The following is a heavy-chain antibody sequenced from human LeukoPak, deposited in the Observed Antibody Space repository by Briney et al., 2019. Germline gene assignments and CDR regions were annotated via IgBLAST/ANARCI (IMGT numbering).Heavy chain of an antibody. J-gene: IGHJ4*02. CDR1: GFTFTRSA. D-gene: IGHD5-24*01. V-gene: IGHV1-58*02. Sequence: GASVKVSCKASGFTFTRSAIQWVRQARGQRLEWLGWIVVGSGDTDYAQKFQERVTITRDTSINTAYMDLSRLTSDDTAVYYCARRGDGYNFKYWGQGTLVSVSS. CDR3: ARRGDGYNFKY. CDR2: IVVGSGDT.